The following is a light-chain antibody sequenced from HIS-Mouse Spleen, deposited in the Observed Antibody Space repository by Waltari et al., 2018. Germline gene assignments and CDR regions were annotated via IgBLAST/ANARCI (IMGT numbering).Light chain of an antibody. V-gene: IGLV3-19*01. Sequence: SSELTQDPAVSVALGQTVRITCQGDSLRSYYASWYQQKPGQATVLGIYGKNNRPPGLPDRFPGSSAGTTASLTITGAQAEDEADYYCNSRDSSGNHLVFGGGTKLTVL. CDR3: NSRDSSGNHLV. CDR1: SLRSYY. CDR2: GKN. J-gene: IGLJ2*01.